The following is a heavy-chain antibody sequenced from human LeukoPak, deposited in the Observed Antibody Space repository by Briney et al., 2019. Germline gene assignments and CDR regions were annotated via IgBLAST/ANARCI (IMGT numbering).Heavy chain of an antibody. CDR2: ISSSSRNI. CDR1: GYTFSSYS. D-gene: IGHD3-22*01. Sequence: GGSLRLSCAASGYTFSSYSINWVRQAPGKGLEWVSSISSSSRNIYYADSVKGRFTISRDNAKNSLYLQMNSLRAEDTALYYCAREPYYDSSGYSPDYWGQGTLVTVSS. V-gene: IGHV3-21*01. CDR3: AREPYYDSSGYSPDY. J-gene: IGHJ4*02.